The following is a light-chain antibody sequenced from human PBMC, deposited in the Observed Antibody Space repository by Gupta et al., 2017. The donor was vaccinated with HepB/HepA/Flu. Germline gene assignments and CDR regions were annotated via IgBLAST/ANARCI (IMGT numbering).Light chain of an antibody. Sequence: DIVMTQAPLSSPVTLGQSASISCRSSQSRVHSDGNTYISWHQQRPGQPPRLLIYKSSNRGSGVPDRFSGSGAGTDFTLKISRVEAEDVGVYYCKQANQFPNSFGQGTKMEIK. V-gene: IGKV2-24*01. CDR3: KQANQFPNS. J-gene: IGKJ2*01. CDR1: QSRVHSDGNTY. CDR2: KSS.